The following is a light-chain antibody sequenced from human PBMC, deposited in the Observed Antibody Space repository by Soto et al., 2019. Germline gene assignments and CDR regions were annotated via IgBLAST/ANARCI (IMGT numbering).Light chain of an antibody. J-gene: IGLJ1*01. CDR1: SSNIGSGYD. V-gene: IGLV1-40*01. Sequence: QSVLTQPPSVSGAPGQRVTISCTGSSSNIGSGYDVHWYQQLPGTAPKLLIYDNNNRPSGVPDRFSGSKSATSASLAITGLQAEDEADYYCQSYDSSMSGFYVFGTGTKVTV. CDR3: QSYDSSMSGFYV. CDR2: DNN.